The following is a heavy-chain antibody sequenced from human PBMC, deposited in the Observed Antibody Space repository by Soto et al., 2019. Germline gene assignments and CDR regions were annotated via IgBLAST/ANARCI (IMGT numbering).Heavy chain of an antibody. J-gene: IGHJ6*02. Sequence: GGSLRLSCAASGFTFSSYSMNWVRQAPGKGLEWVSSISSSSSYIYYAGSVKGRFTISRDNAKNSLYLQMNSLRAEDTAVYYCARFYYDSSGYLPSPYYYYYGMDVWGQGTTVTVSS. D-gene: IGHD3-22*01. CDR2: ISSSSSYI. CDR1: GFTFSSYS. V-gene: IGHV3-21*01. CDR3: ARFYYDSSGYLPSPYYYYYGMDV.